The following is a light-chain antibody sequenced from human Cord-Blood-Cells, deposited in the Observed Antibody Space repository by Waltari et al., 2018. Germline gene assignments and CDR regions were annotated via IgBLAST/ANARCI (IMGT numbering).Light chain of an antibody. CDR2: DIS. J-gene: IGLJ2*01. Sequence: QSALTQPASVSGSPGQSITISRTGTSSDVGGYNYVSWYQQHPGKTPKLMIYDISNRPSGVSNRFSGSKSGNTASLTISGLQAEDEADYYCSSYTSSSTRVFGGGTKLTFL. CDR3: SSYTSSSTRV. CDR1: SSDVGGYNY. V-gene: IGLV2-14*01.